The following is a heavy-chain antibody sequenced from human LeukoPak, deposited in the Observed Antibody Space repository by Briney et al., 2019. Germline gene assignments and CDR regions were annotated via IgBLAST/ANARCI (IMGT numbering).Heavy chain of an antibody. J-gene: IGHJ6*03. D-gene: IGHD2-2*01. Sequence: SVKVSCKASGGTFSSHAISWVRQAPGQGLEWIGGIIPIFGTANYAQKFQGRVTITADESTSTAYMELSSLRSEDTAVYCCARYCSSTSCYGADYMDVWGKGTTVTVSS. CDR3: ARYCSSTSCYGADYMDV. CDR2: IIPIFGTA. V-gene: IGHV1-69*01. CDR1: GGTFSSHA.